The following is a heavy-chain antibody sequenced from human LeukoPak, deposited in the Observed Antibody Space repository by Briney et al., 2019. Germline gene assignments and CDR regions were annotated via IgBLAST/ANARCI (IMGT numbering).Heavy chain of an antibody. CDR3: ASNIAEIDAFDI. Sequence: GASVKVSCKASGYTFTSYGISWVRQAPGQGLEWMGWISAYNGNTNYAQKFQGRVTITRNTSISTAYMELSSLRSEDTAVYYCASNIAEIDAFDIWGQGTMVTVSS. V-gene: IGHV1-18*01. CDR2: ISAYNGNT. J-gene: IGHJ3*02. CDR1: GYTFTSYG. D-gene: IGHD5-24*01.